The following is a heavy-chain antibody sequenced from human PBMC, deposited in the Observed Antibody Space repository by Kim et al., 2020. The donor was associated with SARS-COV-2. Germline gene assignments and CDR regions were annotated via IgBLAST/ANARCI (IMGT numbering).Heavy chain of an antibody. CDR2: VTANGGNT. Sequence: GGSLRLSCSASGFTFSNYGMHWVRQAPGKGLQYVSSVTANGGNTYYADSVKGRFTISRDNSKNTLYLQMTSLRAEDTAVYYCLKRALADTGTWYFDLWGRGTLVTVSS. D-gene: IGHD6-19*01. V-gene: IGHV3-64D*09. J-gene: IGHJ2*01. CDR3: LKRALADTGTWYFDL. CDR1: GFTFSNYG.